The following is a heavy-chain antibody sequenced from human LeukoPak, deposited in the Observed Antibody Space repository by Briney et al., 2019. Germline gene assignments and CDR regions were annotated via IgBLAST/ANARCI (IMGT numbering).Heavy chain of an antibody. V-gene: IGHV3-30*03. D-gene: IGHD3-10*01. J-gene: IGHJ5*02. CDR3: ARPLMYYYGSETYFWFDP. CDR2: ISYDGSNK. Sequence: GGSLRLSCAASGFTFSSYAMHWVRQAPGKGLEWVALISYDGSNKYYADSVKGRFTISRDNAKNSLSLQMNSLGAEDTAVYYCARPLMYYYGSETYFWFDPWGQGTLVTVSS. CDR1: GFTFSSYA.